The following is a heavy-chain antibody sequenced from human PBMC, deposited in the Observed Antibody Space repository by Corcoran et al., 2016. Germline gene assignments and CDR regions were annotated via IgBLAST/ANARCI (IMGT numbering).Heavy chain of an antibody. CDR3: ARADSSGNGVEY. J-gene: IGHJ4*02. CDR1: GFTFSSYW. CDR2: INSDGSST. V-gene: IGHV3-74*01. D-gene: IGHD3-10*01. Sequence: EVQLVESGGGLVEPGGSLRLSCAASGFTFSSYWMHWVRQAPGKGLVWVSRINSDGSSTSYADSVKGRFTISRDNAKNTLYLQMNSLRAEDTAWYYCARADSSGNGVEYWGQGTLVTVSS.